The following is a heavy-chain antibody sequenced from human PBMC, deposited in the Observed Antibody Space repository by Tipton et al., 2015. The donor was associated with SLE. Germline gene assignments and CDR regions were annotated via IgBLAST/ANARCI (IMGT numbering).Heavy chain of an antibody. D-gene: IGHD3-10*01. J-gene: IGHJ4*02. V-gene: IGHV4-34*01. CDR1: GGSFSGYY. CDR2: INHSGST. Sequence: TLSLTCAVYGGSFSGYYWSWIRQPPGKGLEWIGEINHSGSTNYNPSLKSRVTISVDTSKNQFSLKLNSVTAADSAVYYCARGLWGVRGVMAPLDYWGQGTLVTVSS. CDR3: ARGLWGVRGVMAPLDY.